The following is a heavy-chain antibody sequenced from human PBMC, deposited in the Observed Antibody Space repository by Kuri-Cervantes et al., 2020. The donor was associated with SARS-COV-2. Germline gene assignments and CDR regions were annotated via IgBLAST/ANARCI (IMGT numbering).Heavy chain of an antibody. V-gene: IGHV5-51*01. CDR1: GYSFTNYW. J-gene: IGHJ6*03. CDR2: IYPGDSDT. CDR3: ARRAYGEQVDYYYMDV. Sequence: KVSCKGSGYSFTNYWIALVRQMPGKGLEWMGIIYPGDSDTKYSPSFQGQVTISADKSISTAFLQWSSLKASDTAMYYCARRAYGEQVDYYYMDVWGKGTTVTVSS. D-gene: IGHD4-17*01.